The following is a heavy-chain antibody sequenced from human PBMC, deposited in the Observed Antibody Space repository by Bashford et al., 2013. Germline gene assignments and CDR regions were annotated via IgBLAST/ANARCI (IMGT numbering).Heavy chain of an antibody. J-gene: IGHJ6*02. Sequence: SVRGRFKISRDNSRDTLFLQMNGLKTEDTAMYYCATTLEGPGGMDVWGQGTTVTVSS. CDR3: ATTLEGPGGMDV. D-gene: IGHD1-1*01. V-gene: IGHV3-30*07.